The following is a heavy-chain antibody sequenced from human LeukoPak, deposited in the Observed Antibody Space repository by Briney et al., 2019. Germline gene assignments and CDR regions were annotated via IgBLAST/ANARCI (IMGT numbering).Heavy chain of an antibody. V-gene: IGHV4-39*07. D-gene: IGHD3-10*01. CDR2: MYYSGST. CDR3: ARNWFGELFVDY. J-gene: IGHJ4*02. Sequence: PSETLSLTCTVSGGSINSSSYYWGWIRQPPGKGLEWIGGMYYSGSTSYNPSLKSRVTISVDTSKNQFSLKLSSVTAADTAVYYCARNWFGELFVDYWGQGTLVTVSS. CDR1: GGSINSSSYY.